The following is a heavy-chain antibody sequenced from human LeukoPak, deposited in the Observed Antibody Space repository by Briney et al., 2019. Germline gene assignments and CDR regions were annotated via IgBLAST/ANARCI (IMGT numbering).Heavy chain of an antibody. D-gene: IGHD2-15*01. V-gene: IGHV3-21*01. CDR2: ISSSSSYI. J-gene: IGHJ4*02. Sequence: PGGSLRLSCAASGFTFSSYSMNWVRQAPGKGLEWVSSISSSSSYIYYADSVKGRFTISRDNAKSSLYLQMNSLRAEDTAVYYCARDGGLYCSGGSCSWGQGTLVTVSS. CDR1: GFTFSSYS. CDR3: ARDGGLYCSGGSCS.